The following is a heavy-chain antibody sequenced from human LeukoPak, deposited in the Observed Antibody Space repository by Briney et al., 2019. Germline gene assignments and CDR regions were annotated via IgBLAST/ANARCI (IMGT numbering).Heavy chain of an antibody. D-gene: IGHD3-9*01. CDR1: GFTFSSYA. CDR3: AKAANYDILTGYYLDY. CDR2: ITGGGDTT. V-gene: IGHV3-23*01. Sequence: PGGSLRLSCAASGFTFSSYAMTWVRQAPGKGLEWVSAITGGGDTTYYADSVKGRFTISRDNSKNTLYLQMNNLRAEDTAIYYCAKAANYDILTGYYLDYWGQGPRSPSPQ. J-gene: IGHJ4*02.